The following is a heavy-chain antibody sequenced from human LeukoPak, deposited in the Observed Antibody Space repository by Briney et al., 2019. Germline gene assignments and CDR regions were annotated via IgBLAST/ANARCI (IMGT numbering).Heavy chain of an antibody. CDR1: GFTFSSYS. D-gene: IGHD4-17*01. CDR3: TRNTVTVHFDY. V-gene: IGHV3-49*04. J-gene: IGHJ4*02. CDR2: IRSKAFGGTP. Sequence: SGGSLRLSCAASGFTFSSYSMNWVRQAPGKGLEWVGFIRSKAFGGTPEYAASVRGRFTISRDDSKSIAYLQMNSLKTEDTAVYYCTRNTVTVHFDYWSQGTLVTVSS.